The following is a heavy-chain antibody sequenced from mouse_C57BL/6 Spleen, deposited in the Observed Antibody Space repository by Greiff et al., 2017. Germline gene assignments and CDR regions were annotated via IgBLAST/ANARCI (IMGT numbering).Heavy chain of an antibody. D-gene: IGHD1-2*01. V-gene: IGHV1-64*01. CDR3: ARDYYGGIFAY. CDR2: IHPTSGST. CDR1: GYTFTSYW. J-gene: IGHJ3*01. Sequence: QVQLQQPGAELVKPGASVKLSCKASGYTFTSYWMHWVKQRPGKGLEWIGMIHPTSGSTNYNEKFKSKATLTVDKSSRTAYRQRSSLTSEDSAVYYCARDYYGGIFAYWGQGTLVTVSA.